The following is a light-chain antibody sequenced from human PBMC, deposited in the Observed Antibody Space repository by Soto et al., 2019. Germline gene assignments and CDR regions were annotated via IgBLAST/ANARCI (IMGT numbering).Light chain of an antibody. CDR1: QSVSSN. J-gene: IGKJ5*01. CDR3: QQSASLPIT. CDR2: GAS. V-gene: IGKV3-15*01. Sequence: ESRTLSSRASQSVSSNLAWYQQKPGQAPRLLIYGASTRATGIPARFSCSGSGTELTFTCSIGLSADFALYYCQQSASLPITFGQGTQLEI.